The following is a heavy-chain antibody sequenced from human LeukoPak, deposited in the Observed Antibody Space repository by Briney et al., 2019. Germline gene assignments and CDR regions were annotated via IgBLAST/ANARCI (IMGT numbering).Heavy chain of an antibody. CDR2: ISYDGSNK. CDR1: GFTFSSYA. Sequence: PGGSLRLSCAASGFTFSSYAMHWVRQAPGEGLEWVAVISYDGSNKYYADSVKGRFTISRDNSKNTLYLQMNSLRAEDTAVYYCARESGMGDDSSGYSEYFDYWGQGTLVTVSS. J-gene: IGHJ4*02. D-gene: IGHD3-22*01. V-gene: IGHV3-30-3*01. CDR3: ARESGMGDDSSGYSEYFDY.